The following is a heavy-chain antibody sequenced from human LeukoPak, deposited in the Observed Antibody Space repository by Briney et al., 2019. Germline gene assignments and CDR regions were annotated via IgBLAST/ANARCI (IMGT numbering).Heavy chain of an antibody. CDR1: GFTFSSYS. V-gene: IGHV3-48*01. CDR3: AREGIYCSSTSCSYFDY. J-gene: IGHJ4*02. D-gene: IGHD2-2*01. CDR2: ISSSSTI. Sequence: GGSLRLSCAASGFTFSSYSMNWVRQAPGKGLEWVSYISSSSTIYYADSVKGRFTISRDNAKNSLYLQMNSLRAEDTAVYYCAREGIYCSSTSCSYFDYWGQGTLVTVSS.